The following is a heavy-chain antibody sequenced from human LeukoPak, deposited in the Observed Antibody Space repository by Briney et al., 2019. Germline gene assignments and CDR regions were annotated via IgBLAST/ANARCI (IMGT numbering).Heavy chain of an antibody. CDR2: IYSSETT. CDR1: GASLSSDY. J-gene: IGHJ6*03. CDR3: ARHFPYCGGDCPYYYMDV. Sequence: SETLSLTCSVSGASLSSDYWSWIRQPPGKGLEWIGNIYSSETTKYNPSLRSRATISGDTSKNQFSLKLSSVTAADTAVYYCARHFPYCGGDCPYYYMDVWGKGTTVTVSS. V-gene: IGHV4-4*09. D-gene: IGHD2-21*02.